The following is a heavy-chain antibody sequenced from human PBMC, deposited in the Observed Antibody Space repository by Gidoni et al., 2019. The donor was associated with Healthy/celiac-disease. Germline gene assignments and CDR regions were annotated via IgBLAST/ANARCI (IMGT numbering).Heavy chain of an antibody. J-gene: IGHJ3*02. V-gene: IGHV1-18*04. CDR3: ARDRARYDCVWGSYRPDAFDI. CDR1: GYTFTSYG. CDR2: ISAYNGNT. D-gene: IGHD3-16*02. Sequence: QVQLVQSGAEVKKPGASVKVSCKASGYTFTSYGISWVRQAPGQGLEWMGWISAYNGNTNYAQKLQGRVTMTTDTSTSTAYMELRSLRSDDTAVYYCARDRARYDCVWGSYRPDAFDIWGQGTMVTVSS.